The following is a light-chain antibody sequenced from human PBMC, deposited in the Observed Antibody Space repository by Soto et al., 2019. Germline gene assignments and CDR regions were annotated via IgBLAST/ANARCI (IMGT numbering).Light chain of an antibody. CDR3: SSYAGSNNVV. J-gene: IGLJ2*01. CDR1: SSDVGGYNY. V-gene: IGLV2-8*01. Sequence: QSVLTQPPSASGSPGQSVTISCTGTSSDVGGYNYVSWYQQHPGKAPKLMIYEVDERPSGVPDRCSGSKSGNTASLTVSGLQAEDEADYYCSSYAGSNNVVFGGGTKVTFL. CDR2: EVD.